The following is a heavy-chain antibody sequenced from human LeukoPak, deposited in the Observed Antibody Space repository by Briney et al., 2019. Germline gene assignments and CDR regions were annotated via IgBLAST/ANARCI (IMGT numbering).Heavy chain of an antibody. Sequence: SETLSLTCTVSGGSVSGYYWNWVRQPPGKGLEWIGYIYYSGSTNYNPSLKSRVTISVDTSKNQFSLKLSSVTAADTAVYYCARAAISSGSYSFYDYWGQGTLVTVSS. CDR2: IYYSGST. V-gene: IGHV4-59*02. CDR3: ARAAISSGSYSFYDY. J-gene: IGHJ4*02. CDR1: GGSVSGYY. D-gene: IGHD1-26*01.